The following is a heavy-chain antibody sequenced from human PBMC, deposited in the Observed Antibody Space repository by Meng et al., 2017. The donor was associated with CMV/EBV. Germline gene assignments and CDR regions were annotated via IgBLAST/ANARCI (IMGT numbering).Heavy chain of an antibody. CDR1: GFTFSSYS. CDR3: ARGDYDFWSGYYTAAFDI. CDR2: ISSSSYI. D-gene: IGHD3-3*01. Sequence: GESLKISCAASGFTFSSYSMNWVRQAPGKGLEWVSSISSSSYIYYADSVKGRFTISRDNAKNSLYLQMNSLRAEDTAVYYCARGDYDFWSGYYTAAFDIWGQGTMVTVSS. J-gene: IGHJ3*02. V-gene: IGHV3-21*01.